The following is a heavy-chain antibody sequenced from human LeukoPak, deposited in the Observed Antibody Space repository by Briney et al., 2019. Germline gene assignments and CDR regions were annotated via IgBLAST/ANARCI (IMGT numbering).Heavy chain of an antibody. CDR2: ISSSSYI. D-gene: IGHD5-12*01. J-gene: IGHJ4*02. V-gene: IGHV3-21*01. CDR3: ARDDHIVATFDY. Sequence: GGSLRLSCAASGFTFSSYSMNWVRQAPGKGLEWVSSISSSSYIYYADSVKGRFTISRDNAKNSLYLQMNSLRAEDTAVYYCARDDHIVATFDYWGQGTLVTVSS. CDR1: GFTFSSYS.